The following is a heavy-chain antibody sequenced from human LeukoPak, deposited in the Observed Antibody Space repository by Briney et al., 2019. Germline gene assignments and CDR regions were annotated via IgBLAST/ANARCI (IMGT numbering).Heavy chain of an antibody. CDR3: ASSYYYDSSGLGY. V-gene: IGHV4-30-2*01. Sequence: SQTLSLTCAVSGGSISSGGYSWSWIRQPPGTGLEWIGYIYHSGSTYYNPSLKSRVTISVDRSKNQFSLKLSSVTAADTAVYYCASSYYYDSSGLGYWGQGTLVTVSS. CDR2: IYHSGST. CDR1: GGSISSGGYS. D-gene: IGHD3-22*01. J-gene: IGHJ4*02.